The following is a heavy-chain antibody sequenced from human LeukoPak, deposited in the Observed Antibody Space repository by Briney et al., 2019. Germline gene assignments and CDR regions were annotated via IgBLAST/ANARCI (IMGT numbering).Heavy chain of an antibody. V-gene: IGHV1-8*01. CDR2: MNPNSGNT. J-gene: IGHJ6*03. D-gene: IGHD6-6*01. Sequence: ASVKVSCKASGYTFTSYDINWVRQATGQGLEWMGWMNPNSGNTGYAQKFQGRVTMTRNTSISTAYMELSSLKASDTAMYYCARLGGSSTPYYYYMDVWGKGTTVTVSS. CDR3: ARLGGSSTPYYYYMDV. CDR1: GYTFTSYD.